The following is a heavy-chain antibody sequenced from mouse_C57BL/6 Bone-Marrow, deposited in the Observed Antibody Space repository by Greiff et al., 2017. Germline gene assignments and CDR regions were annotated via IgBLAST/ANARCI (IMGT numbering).Heavy chain of an antibody. CDR3: ARGLKGGLAY. J-gene: IGHJ3*01. CDR2: ISSGSSTI. Sequence: EVNLVESGGGLVKPGGSLKLSCAASGFTFRDYGMHWVRQAPEKGLEWVAYISSGSSTIYYADTVKGRFTIARDNAKHTLFLQMTSLGSGDTAMYYCARGLKGGLAYWGQGTLVTVSA. D-gene: IGHD2-4*01. CDR1: GFTFRDYG. V-gene: IGHV5-17*01.